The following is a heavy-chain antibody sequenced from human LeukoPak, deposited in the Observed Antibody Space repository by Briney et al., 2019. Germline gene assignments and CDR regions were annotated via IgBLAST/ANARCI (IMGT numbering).Heavy chain of an antibody. D-gene: IGHD3-22*01. V-gene: IGHV3-48*03. J-gene: IGHJ4*02. CDR2: ISGCGSTI. Sequence: GGSLRLSCAASGFTFSSYEMNWVRQAPGKGLVWVSYISGCGSTIYYAGSVKGRFTISRDNAKNSLYLQMNSLRAEDTAVYYCATWYYYDSSGYPPVDYWGQGTLVTVSS. CDR3: ATWYYYDSSGYPPVDY. CDR1: GFTFSSYE.